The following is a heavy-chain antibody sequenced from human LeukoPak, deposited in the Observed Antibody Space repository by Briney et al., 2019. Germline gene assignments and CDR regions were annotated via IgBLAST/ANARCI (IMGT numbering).Heavy chain of an antibody. CDR1: GFTFSNQA. CDR3: AKSDTAMDYYFDY. J-gene: IGHJ4*02. Sequence: GGSLRLSCAASGFTFSNQAMSWVRQAPGKGLEWVSAISGSGVGTYYADSVKGRFTISRDNSMDALYLQMNSLRAEDTAVYYCAKSDTAMDYYFDYWGQGTLVTVSS. CDR2: ISGSGVGT. V-gene: IGHV3-23*01. D-gene: IGHD5-18*01.